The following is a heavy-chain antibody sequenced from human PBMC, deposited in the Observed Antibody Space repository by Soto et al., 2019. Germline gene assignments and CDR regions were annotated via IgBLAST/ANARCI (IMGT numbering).Heavy chain of an antibody. D-gene: IGHD4-4*01. CDR2: IKQDGSEK. CDR3: ARSYSNYYYYYYMDV. Sequence: GGSLRLSCAASGFTFSSYWMSWVRQAPGKGLEWVANIKQDGSEKYYVDSVKGRFTISRDNAKNSLYLQMNSLRAEDTAVYYCARSYSNYYYYYYMDVWGKGTTVTVSS. CDR1: GFTFSSYW. V-gene: IGHV3-7*05. J-gene: IGHJ6*03.